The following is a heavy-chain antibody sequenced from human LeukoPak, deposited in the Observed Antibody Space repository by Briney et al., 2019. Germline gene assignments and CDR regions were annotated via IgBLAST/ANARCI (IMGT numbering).Heavy chain of an antibody. Sequence: GGSLRLSCAASGFTFSSYNMNWVRQALGKGLEWVSAISNNGGYTYYADSVQGRFTIPRDNSKSTLCLQMNSLRAEDTAVYYCAKQLGYCSDGSCYFPYWGQGALVTVSS. J-gene: IGHJ4*02. CDR2: ISNNGGYT. D-gene: IGHD2-15*01. CDR3: AKQLGYCSDGSCYFPY. V-gene: IGHV3-23*01. CDR1: GFTFSSYN.